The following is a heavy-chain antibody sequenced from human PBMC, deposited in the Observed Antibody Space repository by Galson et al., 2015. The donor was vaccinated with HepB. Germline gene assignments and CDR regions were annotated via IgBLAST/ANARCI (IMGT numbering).Heavy chain of an antibody. CDR3: AKGDIASRGYDFGYYFDY. J-gene: IGHJ4*02. CDR2: ISGGGIST. CDR1: GFTFSNYA. D-gene: IGHD5-18*01. Sequence: SLRLSCAGSGFTFSNYAMGWVRQAPGRGLEWVSTISGGGISTYYADSVKGRFTISRDNSQNMMYLQMHSLRAEDTAKYYCAKGDIASRGYDFGYYFDYWGRGTLVTVSS. V-gene: IGHV3-23*01.